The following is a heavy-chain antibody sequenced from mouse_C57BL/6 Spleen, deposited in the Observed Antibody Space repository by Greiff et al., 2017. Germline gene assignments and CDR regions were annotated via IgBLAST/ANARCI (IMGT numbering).Heavy chain of an antibody. D-gene: IGHD2-4*01. CDR3: AKDDYDSYFDV. CDR1: GYTFTSYW. Sequence: QVQLKQSGAELAKPGASVKLSCKASGYTFTSYWMHWVKQRPGQGLEWIGYINPSSGYTKYNQKFKGKATLTADKSSSTAYMQLCSLTYEDSAVYYCAKDDYDSYFDVWGTGTTVTVSS. J-gene: IGHJ1*03. CDR2: INPSSGYT. V-gene: IGHV1-7*01.